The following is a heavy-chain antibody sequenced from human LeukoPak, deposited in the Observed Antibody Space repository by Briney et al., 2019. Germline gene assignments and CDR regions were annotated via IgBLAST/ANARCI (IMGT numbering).Heavy chain of an antibody. CDR3: ARYTVTTSYFDY. CDR1: GGSFSGYY. D-gene: IGHD4-17*01. CDR2: IYDSGST. V-gene: IGHV4-30-4*01. J-gene: IGHJ4*02. Sequence: PSETLSLTCAVYGGSFSGYYWSWIRQPPGKGLEWIGYIYDSGSTYYNPSLKSRVTISIDTSKNQFSLKLSSVTAADSAVYYCARYTVTTSYFDYWGQGTLVTVSS.